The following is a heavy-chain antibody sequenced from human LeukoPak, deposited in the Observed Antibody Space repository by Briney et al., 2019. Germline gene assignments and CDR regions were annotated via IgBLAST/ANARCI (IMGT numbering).Heavy chain of an antibody. J-gene: IGHJ4*02. Sequence: PSETLSLTCTVSGGSISSYYWSWIRQPPGKGLEWIGYIYYSGSTNYNPSLKSRVTISVDTSKNQFSLKLSSVTAADTAVYYCARFGGYGGEGYFDYWGQGSLVTVSS. CDR2: IYYSGST. CDR3: ARFGGYGGEGYFDY. CDR1: GGSISSYY. D-gene: IGHD5-12*01. V-gene: IGHV4-59*01.